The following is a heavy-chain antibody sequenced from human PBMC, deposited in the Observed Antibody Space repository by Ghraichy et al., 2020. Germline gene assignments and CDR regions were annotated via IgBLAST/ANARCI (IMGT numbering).Heavy chain of an antibody. Sequence: GGSLRLSCAASGFTFDDYTMHWVRQAPGKGLEWVSLISWDGGSTYYADSVKGRFTISRDNSKNSLYLQMNSLRTEDTALYYCAKGTYGGNSPLDYWGQGTLVTVSS. D-gene: IGHD4-23*01. CDR2: ISWDGGST. J-gene: IGHJ4*02. CDR1: GFTFDDYT. V-gene: IGHV3-43*01. CDR3: AKGTYGGNSPLDY.